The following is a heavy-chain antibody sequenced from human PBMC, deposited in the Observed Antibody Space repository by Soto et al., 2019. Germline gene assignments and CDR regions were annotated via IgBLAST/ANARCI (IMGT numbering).Heavy chain of an antibody. Sequence: QVHLVQSGAEMKKPGASVTVSCKTSGFTFSNYFITWVRQAPGQGLEWMGWISGYKGNTKYAQKFQGRVTMTTDTSTNTAYMDLRSLTSDDTALYFCARASTSGWSRYWGQGTLVTVSS. J-gene: IGHJ4*02. D-gene: IGHD6-19*01. V-gene: IGHV1-18*01. CDR1: GFTFSNYF. CDR3: ARASTSGWSRY. CDR2: ISGYKGNT.